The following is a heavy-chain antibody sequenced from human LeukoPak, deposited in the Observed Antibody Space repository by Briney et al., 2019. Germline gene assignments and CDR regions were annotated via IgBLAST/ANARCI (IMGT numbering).Heavy chain of an antibody. V-gene: IGHV4-31*03. CDR3: ARAARQGFTMIVVPFFYFDL. CDR2: INHGGST. D-gene: IGHD3-22*01. Sequence: KASETLSLTCTVSGGSISSGASDWGWIRQHPKRGLEWVGYINHGGSTYYNPSLGSRVTMSVDTSKNQFSLKLSSVTAADSAVYYCARAARQGFTMIVVPFFYFDLWGRGTLVTVSS. J-gene: IGHJ2*01. CDR1: GGSISSGASD.